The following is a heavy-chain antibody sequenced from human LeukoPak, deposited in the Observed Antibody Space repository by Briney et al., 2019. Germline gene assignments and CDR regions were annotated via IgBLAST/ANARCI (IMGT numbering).Heavy chain of an antibody. V-gene: IGHV4-61*02. CDR3: AREFDS. CDR1: GGSISSGTYH. CDR2: IYTSGST. J-gene: IGHJ5*01. Sequence: SETLSLTCSVSGGSISSGTYHWSWIRQRAGKGLEWIGRIYTSGSTNYNPSLKSRVTISVDTSKNQFSLKVSSVTAADTAVYYCAREFDSWGQGTLVTVSS.